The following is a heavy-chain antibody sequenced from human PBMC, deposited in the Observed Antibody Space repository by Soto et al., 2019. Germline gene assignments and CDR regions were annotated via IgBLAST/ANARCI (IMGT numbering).Heavy chain of an antibody. CDR1: GDAVTSGDYY. J-gene: IGHJ1*01. CDR3: ARGDYLNRSGYYYFQH. Sequence: SETLSLTCRVAGDAVTSGDYYFTWVRESPWKSLEWIGYISYSGNTEYNTSLSSRLTISLDTSKSHFTLKLHAAYAADTAVHYCARGDYLNRSGYYYFQHWGQGTPVTVSS. D-gene: IGHD3-22*01. V-gene: IGHV4-30-4*01. CDR2: ISYSGNT.